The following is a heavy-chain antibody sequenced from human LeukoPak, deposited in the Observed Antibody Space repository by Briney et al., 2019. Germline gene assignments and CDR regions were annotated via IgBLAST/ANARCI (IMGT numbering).Heavy chain of an antibody. J-gene: IGHJ3*02. CDR3: ARGGSSWLDAFDI. V-gene: IGHV3-23*01. Sequence: GGSLRLSCAASGFTFSSYGMSWVRQAPGKGLEWVSAISGSGGSTYYADSVKGRFTISRDNSKNTLYLQMNSLRAEDTAVYYCARGGSSWLDAFDIWGQGTMVTVSS. D-gene: IGHD6-13*01. CDR1: GFTFSSYG. CDR2: ISGSGGST.